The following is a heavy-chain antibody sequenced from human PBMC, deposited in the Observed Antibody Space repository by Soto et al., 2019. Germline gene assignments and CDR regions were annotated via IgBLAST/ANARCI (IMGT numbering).Heavy chain of an antibody. D-gene: IGHD5-18*01. Sequence: EVQLVESGGGLVQPGGSLRLSCAASGFTFSSYSMTWVRQAPGKGLEWVSYISSSSSTIYYADSLKGRFTISRDNAKNSLYLQMNTLRAEDTAVYYCANLAGYSYGYSFDYWGQGTLVTVSS. J-gene: IGHJ4*02. CDR3: ANLAGYSYGYSFDY. V-gene: IGHV3-48*01. CDR2: ISSSSSTI. CDR1: GFTFSSYS.